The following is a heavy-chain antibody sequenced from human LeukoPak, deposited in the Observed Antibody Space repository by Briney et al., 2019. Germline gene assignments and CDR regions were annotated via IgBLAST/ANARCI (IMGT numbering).Heavy chain of an antibody. Sequence: GGSLRPSCAASGIAFENYAMNWVRQAPGKGLEWVSLIGEDGSTTWYADSVKGRFTISRDNGKNSLYLHMNSLRPEDTALYYCAKGFSILTSKHYFYYHGFDVWGQGTPVTVSS. J-gene: IGHJ6*02. CDR3: AKGFSILTSKHYFYYHGFDV. CDR1: GIAFENYA. CDR2: IGEDGSTT. V-gene: IGHV3-43*02. D-gene: IGHD3-9*01.